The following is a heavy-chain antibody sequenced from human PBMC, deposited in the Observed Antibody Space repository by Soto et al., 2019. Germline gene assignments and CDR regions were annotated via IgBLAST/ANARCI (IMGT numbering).Heavy chain of an antibody. D-gene: IGHD1-1*01. CDR1: GASLLNSY. J-gene: IGHJ4*02. V-gene: IGHV4-4*07. CDR3: AKGWNVKYLDH. Sequence: VQLQESGPGLVKPSETLSLSCDVSGASLLNSYWSWVRQPAGKGLEWIGHIFSTGRTSYNPSPKSRVTVSIDTPNNYFALNLASVTAADTAVYYCAKGWNVKYLDHWGQGARVTAAS. CDR2: IFSTGRT.